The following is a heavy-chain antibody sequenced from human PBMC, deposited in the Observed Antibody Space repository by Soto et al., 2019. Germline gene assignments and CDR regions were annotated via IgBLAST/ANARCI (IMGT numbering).Heavy chain of an antibody. D-gene: IGHD5-12*01. J-gene: IGHJ4*02. V-gene: IGHV5-51*01. CDR2: IYPGDSDT. CDR1: GYSFTTYW. Sequence: PGESLKISCKGSGYSFTTYWIGWMRLMPGKGLEGMGIIYPGDSDTRYSPSFQDQLTISAHKSPSTTYLQWSTLQPSHTAMYYCARHEDGYNPLDYWGQGTLVTVSP. CDR3: ARHEDGYNPLDY.